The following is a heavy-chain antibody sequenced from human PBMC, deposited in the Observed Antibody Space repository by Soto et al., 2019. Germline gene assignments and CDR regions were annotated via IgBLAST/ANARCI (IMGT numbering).Heavy chain of an antibody. D-gene: IGHD4-4*01. J-gene: IGHJ5*02. CDR1: EWTFRSFG. Sequence: ELQLVESGGGLVQPGGSLRLSCAASEWTFRSFGMNWVRQAPGKGLEWISYISSGSDTIYYADSVKGRFTISRDNAMQSLYLQMNSLRGEDTAVYYCARLYSDGWFDPWGQGTLVTVSS. V-gene: IGHV3-48*01. CDR3: ARLYSDGWFDP. CDR2: ISSGSDTI.